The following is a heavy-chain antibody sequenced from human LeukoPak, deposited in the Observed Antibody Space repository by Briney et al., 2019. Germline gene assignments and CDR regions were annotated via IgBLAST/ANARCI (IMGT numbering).Heavy chain of an antibody. Sequence: GPSVSPSCKAAGYTFTSYGIRWLRRAPGQGLEWMGWISGNNGNTNYAQKLQGRVTMTTDTSTSTAYMELRSLRSDDTAVYYCAREHCSGGSCYDGYGMDVWGQGKTVTVSS. V-gene: IGHV1-18*01. CDR2: ISGNNGNT. CDR3: AREHCSGGSCYDGYGMDV. J-gene: IGHJ6*02. D-gene: IGHD2-15*01. CDR1: GYTFTSYG.